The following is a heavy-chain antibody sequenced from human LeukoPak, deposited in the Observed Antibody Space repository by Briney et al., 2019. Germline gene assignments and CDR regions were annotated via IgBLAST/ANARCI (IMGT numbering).Heavy chain of an antibody. V-gene: IGHV1-8*01. CDR2: MNSNSGNT. J-gene: IGHJ4*02. CDR1: GYTFTNDD. CDR3: ARGRGGTVVRGYLDY. Sequence: ASVKVSCKASGYTFTNDDIMWVRKATGQGPEWMGWMNSNSGNTGYAQKFQGRVTMTRDTSINTAYMELHSLTSEDTAVYYCARGRGGTVVRGYLDYWGQGTLVTVS. D-gene: IGHD3-10*01.